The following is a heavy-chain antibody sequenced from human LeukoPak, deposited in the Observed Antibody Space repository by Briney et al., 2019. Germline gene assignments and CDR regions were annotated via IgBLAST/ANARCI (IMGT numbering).Heavy chain of an antibody. CDR1: SGSISTSNYY. V-gene: IGHV4-61*05. Sequence: KPSETLSLTCTVSSGSISTSNYYWGWVRQPPGKALEWIGNIFYSGSTNYNPSLKSRVTISVDTSKNQFSLKLSSVTAADTAVYYCARVLAGGNYYYYTDVWGKGTTVTISS. CDR2: IFYSGST. J-gene: IGHJ6*03. CDR3: ARVLAGGNYYYYTDV.